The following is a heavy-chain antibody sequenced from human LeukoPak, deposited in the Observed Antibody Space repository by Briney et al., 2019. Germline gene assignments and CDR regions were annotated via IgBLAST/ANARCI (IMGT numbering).Heavy chain of an antibody. CDR3: AKDGAADYYDSSGYYPGY. V-gene: IGHV3-30*18. Sequence: GGSLRLSCAVSGFTFSSYGMHWVRQAPGKGLEWVAVISYDGSNKYYADSVKGRFTISRDNSKNTLYLQMNSLRAEDTAVYYCAKDGAADYYDSSGYYPGYWGQGTLVTVSS. D-gene: IGHD3-22*01. CDR2: ISYDGSNK. CDR1: GFTFSSYG. J-gene: IGHJ4*02.